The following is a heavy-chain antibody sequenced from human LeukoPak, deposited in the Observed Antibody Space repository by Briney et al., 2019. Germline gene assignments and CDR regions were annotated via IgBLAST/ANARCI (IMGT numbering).Heavy chain of an antibody. CDR1: GGSMNSYY. CDR3: ARGAGVVVPAAPFDY. J-gene: IGHJ4*02. CDR2: IYYSGST. D-gene: IGHD2-2*01. Sequence: SDTLSLTCTVSGGSMNSYYWSWIRQPPGKGLEWIGYIYYSGSTNYNPSLKSRVTISVDTSKNQFSLKLSSVTAADTAVYYCARGAGVVVPAAPFDYWGQGTLVTVSS. V-gene: IGHV4-59*01.